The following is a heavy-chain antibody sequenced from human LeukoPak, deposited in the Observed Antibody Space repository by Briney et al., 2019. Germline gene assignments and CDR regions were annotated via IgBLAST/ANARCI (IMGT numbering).Heavy chain of an antibody. CDR1: GFTFSSYG. D-gene: IGHD4-17*01. CDR3: ARDEVTTPRD. Sequence: GGSLRLSCAASGFTFSSYGMHWVRQAPGKGLEWVAVMWYGGSNKYYADSVKGRFTISRGNSKNTLYLQMHSLRAEDTAVYYCARDEVTTPRDWGQGTLVTVSS. V-gene: IGHV3-33*01. CDR2: MWYGGSNK. J-gene: IGHJ4*02.